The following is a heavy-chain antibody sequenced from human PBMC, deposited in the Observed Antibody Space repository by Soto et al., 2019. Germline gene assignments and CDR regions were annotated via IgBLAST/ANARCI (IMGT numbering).Heavy chain of an antibody. CDR1: GFTFGDYA. D-gene: IGHD5-18*01. CDR3: TRALSPAEDTAMVH. J-gene: IGHJ4*02. V-gene: IGHV3-49*03. CDR2: IRTKPYGATT. Sequence: GGSLRLSCTTSGFTFGDYAVSWFRQAPGKGLEWVAFIRTKPYGATTEYAASVKGRFTISRDDSKSIAYLQMNSLKTEDTAVYYCTRALSPAEDTAMVHWGQGTLVTVSS.